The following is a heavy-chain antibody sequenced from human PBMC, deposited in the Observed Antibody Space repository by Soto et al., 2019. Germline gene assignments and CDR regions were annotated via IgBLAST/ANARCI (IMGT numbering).Heavy chain of an antibody. CDR1: GGTFSSYA. V-gene: IGHV1-69*13. CDR2: IIPIFGTA. J-gene: IGHJ6*02. D-gene: IGHD3-3*01. Sequence: SVKVSCKASGGTFSSYAISWVRQAPGQGLEWMGGIIPIFGTANYAQKFQGRVTITADESTSTAYMELSSLRSEDTAVYYCARVSYDFWSGYNPSYYYGTDVWGQGTTVTVSS. CDR3: ARVSYDFWSGYNPSYYYGTDV.